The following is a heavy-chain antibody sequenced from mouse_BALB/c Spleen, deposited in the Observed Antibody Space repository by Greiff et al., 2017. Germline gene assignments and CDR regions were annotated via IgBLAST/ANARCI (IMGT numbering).Heavy chain of an antibody. CDR3: ARPIYYDYDSFAY. CDR1: GYSITSDYA. CDR2: ISYSGST. J-gene: IGHJ3*01. V-gene: IGHV3-2*02. D-gene: IGHD2-4*01. Sequence: EVKLQESGPGLVKPSQSLSLTCTVTGYSITSDYAWNWIRQFPGNKLEWMGYISYSGSTSYNPSLKSRISITRDTSRNQFFLQLNSVTTEDTATYYCARPIYYDYDSFAYWGQGTLVTVSA.